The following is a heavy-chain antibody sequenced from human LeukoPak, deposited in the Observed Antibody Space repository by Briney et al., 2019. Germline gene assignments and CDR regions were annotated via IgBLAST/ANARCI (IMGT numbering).Heavy chain of an antibody. CDR2: MYHSGST. Sequence: PSETLSLTCTVSGGSISSSSSYWGWIRQPPGKGLEWIGSMYHSGSTYDNPSLKSRVTISVDTSKNQFSLKLSSVTAADTAVYYCARHRSKWLQSSFDYWGQGTLVTVSS. J-gene: IGHJ4*02. D-gene: IGHD5-24*01. V-gene: IGHV4-39*01. CDR1: GGSISSSSSY. CDR3: ARHRSKWLQSSFDY.